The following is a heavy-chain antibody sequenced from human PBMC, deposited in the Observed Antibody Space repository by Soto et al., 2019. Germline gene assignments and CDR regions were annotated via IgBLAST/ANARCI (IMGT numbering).Heavy chain of an antibody. V-gene: IGHV3-9*01. D-gene: IGHD6-6*01. J-gene: IGHJ5*02. CDR1: LFTFEDFA. CDR2: NRWNGEAV. CDR3: VKDRKAARPGWFDT. Sequence: GGALRLSCSAALFTFEDFAMHWVRQVPGKGLEWVSGNRWNGEAVGYAASVKGRFTTSRDNAKNFLFLQMNSLRVDDTALYYCVKDRKAARPGWFDTWGQGTQVTVSS.